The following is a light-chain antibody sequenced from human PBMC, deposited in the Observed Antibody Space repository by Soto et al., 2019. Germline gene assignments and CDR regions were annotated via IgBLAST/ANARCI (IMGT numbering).Light chain of an antibody. CDR2: DAS. CDR1: QSISSW. J-gene: IGKJ5*01. Sequence: DIQMTQSPSTLSASVGDRVTITCRASQSISSWLAWYQQKPGKAPKLLIYDASSLESGVPSRFSGSGSGTEFTLTISSLQPDDFATYYCQQYNSYSGYTFGQGTRLET. CDR3: QQYNSYSGYT. V-gene: IGKV1-5*01.